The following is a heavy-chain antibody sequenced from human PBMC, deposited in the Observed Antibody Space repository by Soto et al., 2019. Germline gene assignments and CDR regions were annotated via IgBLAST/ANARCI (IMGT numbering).Heavy chain of an antibody. D-gene: IGHD6-13*01. V-gene: IGHV3-7*03. CDR1: GFAVGRSW. Sequence: ESGGGLVHPGGSLRLSCEASGFAVGRSWMTWVRQAPGNGLEWVANIRTDGSARSYLDSVTGRLTISRDNAKNALYLQMDSLRAADTGLYFCARAGSPGSSSVYLDAFDIWGQGTMVTVSS. J-gene: IGHJ3*02. CDR2: IRTDGSAR. CDR3: ARAGSPGSSSVYLDAFDI.